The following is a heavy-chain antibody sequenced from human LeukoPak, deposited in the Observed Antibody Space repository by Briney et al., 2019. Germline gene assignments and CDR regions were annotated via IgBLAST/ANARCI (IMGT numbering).Heavy chain of an antibody. CDR1: GGTFSSYA. CDR2: IIPIFGTA. V-gene: IGHV1-69*05. D-gene: IGHD5-12*01. CDR3: ARGGYSGYDGY. Sequence: ASVKVSCKASGGTFSSYAISWVRQAPGQGLEWMGGIIPIFGTANYAQKFQDRVTITTDESTSTAYMELSSLRSEDTAVYYCARGGYSGYDGYWGQGTLVTVSS. J-gene: IGHJ4*02.